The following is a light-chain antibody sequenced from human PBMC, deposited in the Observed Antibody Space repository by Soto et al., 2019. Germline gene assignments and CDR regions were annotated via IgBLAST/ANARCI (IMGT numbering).Light chain of an antibody. Sequence: DIVMMQSPATQSVSPVERATLSFRASQSVSSNLAWYQQKPGQAPRLLVYDASNRATGIPARFSGSGSETDFTLTISSLEPEDFAVYYCQHRMNWPLTFGQGTRLE. CDR2: DAS. V-gene: IGKV3-11*01. J-gene: IGKJ5*01. CDR3: QHRMNWPLT. CDR1: QSVSSN.